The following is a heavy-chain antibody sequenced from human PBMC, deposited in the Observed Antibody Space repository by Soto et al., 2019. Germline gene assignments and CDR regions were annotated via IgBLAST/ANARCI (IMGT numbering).Heavy chain of an antibody. D-gene: IGHD6-13*01. CDR3: ARGGRQAAAGQDY. Sequence: GGSLRLSCAASGFTFSSYGMHWVRQAPGKGLEWVAVIWCDGSNKYYADSVKGRFTISRDNSKNTLYLQMNSLRAEDTAVYYCARGGRQAAAGQDYWGQGTLVTVSS. J-gene: IGHJ4*02. CDR2: IWCDGSNK. CDR1: GFTFSSYG. V-gene: IGHV3-33*01.